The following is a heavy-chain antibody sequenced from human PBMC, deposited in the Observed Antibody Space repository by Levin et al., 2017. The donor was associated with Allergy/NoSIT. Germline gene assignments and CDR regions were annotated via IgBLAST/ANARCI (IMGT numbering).Heavy chain of an antibody. CDR1: GGSISSYY. Sequence: GSLRLSCTVSGGSISSYYWSWIRQPPGKGLDWIGYIHYSGSTSYNPSLQSRVTISVDTSKNQFSLKLSSVTAADTALYYCARVLRGGNSGYAFDIWGQGTMVTVSS. V-gene: IGHV4-59*01. CDR2: IHYSGST. J-gene: IGHJ3*02. CDR3: ARVLRGGNSGYAFDI. D-gene: IGHD4-23*01.